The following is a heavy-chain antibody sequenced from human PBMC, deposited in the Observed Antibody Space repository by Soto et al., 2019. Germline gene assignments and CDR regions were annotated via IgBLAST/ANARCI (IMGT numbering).Heavy chain of an antibody. CDR2: IYWDDDK. CDR1: GFSLSTTRVA. Sequence: QITLKESGPTLVKPIQTLTLTCTFSGFSLSTTRVAVGWIRQPPGKALEWLALIYWDDDKRYSPFLKSRLTSTKDTSKNQVVLTMTNMDPVDTATYYCAHSVVAGLGYYFDYWGQGTLVTVSS. CDR3: AHSVVAGLGYYFDY. D-gene: IGHD6-19*01. V-gene: IGHV2-5*02. J-gene: IGHJ4*02.